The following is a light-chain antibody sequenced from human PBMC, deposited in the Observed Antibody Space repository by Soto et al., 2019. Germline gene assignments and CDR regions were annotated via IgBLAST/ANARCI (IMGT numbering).Light chain of an antibody. Sequence: EIVLTQSPCTLSLSPGERATLSCRASQSVSSIYLAWYQQKPGQAPRLLIYGASTRATGIPARFSGSGSGTEFTLTINSLQSEDFAVYYCQQYNNWPRTFGQGTKVDIK. CDR2: GAS. CDR3: QQYNNWPRT. V-gene: IGKV3-15*01. CDR1: QSVSSIY. J-gene: IGKJ1*01.